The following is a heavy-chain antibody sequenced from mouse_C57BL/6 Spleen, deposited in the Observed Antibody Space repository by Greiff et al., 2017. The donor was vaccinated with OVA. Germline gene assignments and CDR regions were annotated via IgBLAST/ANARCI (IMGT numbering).Heavy chain of an antibody. J-gene: IGHJ2*01. CDR2: ISDGGSDN. V-gene: IGHV5-4*01. Sequence: EVKLVESGGGLVKPGGSLKLSCAASGFTFSSYAMSWVRQTPEKRLEWVATISDGGSDNYYTDNVKGRFTISINNAKNNLYLQMSHLKSEDTAMYYCARDQGNGPDYWGQGTTLTVSS. CDR1: GFTFSSYA. D-gene: IGHD1-2*01. CDR3: ARDQGNGPDY.